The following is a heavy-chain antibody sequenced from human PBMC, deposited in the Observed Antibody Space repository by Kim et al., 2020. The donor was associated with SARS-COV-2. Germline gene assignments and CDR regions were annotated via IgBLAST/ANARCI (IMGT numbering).Heavy chain of an antibody. CDR3: AKGSGYSYGYKPHFYYGMDV. D-gene: IGHD5-18*01. CDR2: ISYDGSNK. J-gene: IGHJ6*02. CDR1: GFTFSSYG. Sequence: GGSLRLSCAASGFTFSSYGMHWVRQAPGKWLEWVAVISYDGSNKYYADSVKGRFTISRDNSKNTLYLQMNSLRAEDTAVYYCAKGSGYSYGYKPHFYYGMDVWGQGTTVTVSS. V-gene: IGHV3-30*18.